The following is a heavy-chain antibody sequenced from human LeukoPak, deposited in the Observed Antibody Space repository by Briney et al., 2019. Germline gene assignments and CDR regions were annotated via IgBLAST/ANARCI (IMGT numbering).Heavy chain of an antibody. D-gene: IGHD2/OR15-2a*01. Sequence: GGSLRLSCTASGFTFTSHSMNWVRQAPGKGLEWVSYIGTGSNTIYYADSVKGRFTISRDNAKKSLYLQMNSLRTEDTALYYCARDTTSGGIDYWGQGTLVTVSS. V-gene: IGHV3-48*01. CDR2: IGTGSNTI. J-gene: IGHJ4*02. CDR1: GFTFTSHS. CDR3: ARDTTSGGIDY.